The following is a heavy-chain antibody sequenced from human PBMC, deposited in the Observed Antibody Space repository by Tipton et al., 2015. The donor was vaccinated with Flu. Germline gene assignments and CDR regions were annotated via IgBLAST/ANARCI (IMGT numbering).Heavy chain of an antibody. V-gene: IGHV4-34*01. Sequence: AGLVKPSETLSLTCAVYGGSFSGYYWSWIRQPPGKGLEWIGEINHSGSTNYNPSLKSRVTISVDTSKNQFSLKVASVTAADTAVYYCARGLYGSGSYQRRYFDSWGQGTLVTVSS. D-gene: IGHD3-10*01. CDR2: INHSGST. CDR3: ARGLYGSGSYQRRYFDS. CDR1: GGSFSGYY. J-gene: IGHJ4*02.